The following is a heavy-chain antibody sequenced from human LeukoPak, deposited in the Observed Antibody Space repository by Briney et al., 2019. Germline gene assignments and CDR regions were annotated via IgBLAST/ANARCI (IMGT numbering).Heavy chain of an antibody. D-gene: IGHD6-19*01. CDR1: GGSISNYY. Sequence: SETLSLTCTVSGGSISNYYWSWIRQSPGKGLEWIGYIYYTGNTNYNPSLKSRVTISVDTSKNQFSLKLTSVTAADTAVYYCARRESSGWYAIFDYWGQGTLVTVSS. CDR3: ARRESSGWYAIFDY. CDR2: IYYTGNT. J-gene: IGHJ4*02. V-gene: IGHV4-59*08.